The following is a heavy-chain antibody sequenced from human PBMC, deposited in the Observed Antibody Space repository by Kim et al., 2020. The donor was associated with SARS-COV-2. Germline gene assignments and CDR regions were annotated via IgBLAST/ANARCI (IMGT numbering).Heavy chain of an antibody. CDR1: GFTFSSYG. CDR2: ISYDGSNK. CDR3: AKGGGYFDL. V-gene: IGHV3-30*18. Sequence: GGSLRLSCAASGFTFSSYGMHWVRQAPGKGLEWVAVISYDGSNKYYADSVKGRFTISRDNSKKTLYLQMNRLRAEDTAVYYCAKGGGYFDLWGRGTLVTVSS. D-gene: IGHD3-16*01. J-gene: IGHJ2*01.